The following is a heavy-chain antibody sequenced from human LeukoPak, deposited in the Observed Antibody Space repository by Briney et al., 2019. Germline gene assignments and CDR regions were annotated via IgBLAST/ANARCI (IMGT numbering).Heavy chain of an antibody. CDR3: ARENRYCSGGNCYETLDY. V-gene: IGHV4-59*01. CDR1: RGSITNYY. Sequence: SETLSLTCTVSRGSITNYYWSWIRRPPGKGLQWIGYSYYSGSTNYNPSLQGRVTISVDVSKNQFSLEVTSVTAADTAVHYCARENRYCSGGNCYETLDYWGQGTLVIVSS. CDR2: SYYSGST. D-gene: IGHD2-15*01. J-gene: IGHJ4*02.